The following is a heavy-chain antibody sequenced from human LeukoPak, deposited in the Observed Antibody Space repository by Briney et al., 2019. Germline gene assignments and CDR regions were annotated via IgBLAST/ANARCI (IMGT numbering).Heavy chain of an antibody. Sequence: GGSLRLSCAASGFTFSSCGMHWVRQAPGKGLEWVAFIRYDGSNKYYADSVKGRFTISRDNSKNTLYLQMNSLRAEDTAVYYCAKAAQGGVGSSWSPRYYYYYMDVWGKGTTVTISS. CDR3: AKAAQGGVGSSWSPRYYYYYMDV. D-gene: IGHD6-13*01. CDR1: GFTFSSCG. V-gene: IGHV3-30*02. CDR2: IRYDGSNK. J-gene: IGHJ6*03.